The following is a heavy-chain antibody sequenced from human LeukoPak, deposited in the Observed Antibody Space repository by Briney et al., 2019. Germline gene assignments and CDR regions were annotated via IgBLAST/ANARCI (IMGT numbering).Heavy chain of an antibody. V-gene: IGHV4-4*07. Sequence: SETLSLTFTVSGGSISTYYWSWIRQPAGKGLEWIGRIYTSGSTNYNSSLKSRVTMSVDTSKNRLSLKLSSVTAADTAVYYCARPPEYSNSPGWFDPWGQGTLVTVSS. CDR1: GGSISTYY. CDR2: IYTSGST. CDR3: ARPPEYSNSPGWFDP. D-gene: IGHD6-6*01. J-gene: IGHJ5*02.